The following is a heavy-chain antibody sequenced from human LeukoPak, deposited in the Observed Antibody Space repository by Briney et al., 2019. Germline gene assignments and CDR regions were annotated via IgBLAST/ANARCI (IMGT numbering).Heavy chain of an antibody. J-gene: IGHJ6*02. V-gene: IGHV3-11*01. CDR2: ISSSGDTI. Sequence: GGSLRLSCAASGFNFGDYYMSWIRQAPGAGLEWLSKISSSGDTIYYADSVKGRFTISRDSAKNSLYLQLGSLTDEDTAVYYCARDQQTNSGRYHYYGMDVWGQGATVTVSS. CDR1: GFNFGDYY. CDR3: ARDQQTNSGRYHYYGMDV. D-gene: IGHD1-26*01.